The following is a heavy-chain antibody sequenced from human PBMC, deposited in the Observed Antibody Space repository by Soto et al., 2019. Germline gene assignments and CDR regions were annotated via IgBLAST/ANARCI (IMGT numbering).Heavy chain of an antibody. CDR1: ELSSSNHA. V-gene: IGHV3-23*04. CDR3: ASGGLHGYTNGGLSYFHS. Sequence: EVQLVESGGGLVQPGGSLRLSCAASELSSSNHAMTWVRQAPGKGLEWVSGISGSDGGAYYADSVKGRFTISRDNSRSTLYLQMNSLRVEDTAVYYCASGGLHGYTNGGLSYFHSWGQGTLVTVSS. D-gene: IGHD5-18*01. CDR2: ISGSDGGA. J-gene: IGHJ4*02.